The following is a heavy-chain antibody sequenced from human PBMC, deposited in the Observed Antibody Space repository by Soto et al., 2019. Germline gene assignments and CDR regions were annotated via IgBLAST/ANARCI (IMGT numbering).Heavy chain of an antibody. CDR2: ISYDGSNK. Sequence: QVQLVESGGGVVQPGRSLRLSCAASGFTFSSYGMHWVRQAPGKGLEWVAVISYDGSNKYYADSVKGRFTISRDNSKNTLELQKNSRRGEDTAAEYCAKDRRIYYYYYGMDVWGQGTTVTVSS. V-gene: IGHV3-30*18. J-gene: IGHJ6*02. CDR1: GFTFSSYG. CDR3: AKDRRIYYYYYGMDV. D-gene: IGHD2-15*01.